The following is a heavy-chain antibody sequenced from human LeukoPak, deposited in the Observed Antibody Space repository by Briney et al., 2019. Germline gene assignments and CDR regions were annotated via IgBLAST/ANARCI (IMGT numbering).Heavy chain of an antibody. Sequence: SVKVSCKASGGTFSSYVINWVRQAPGQGLEWMGGIMPISGTANHAQKFQGRVTITADKSTSTAYMELSSLRSEDTAVYYCARDVDTMDWWGQGTLVTVSS. CDR1: GGTFSSYV. CDR3: ARDVDTMDW. D-gene: IGHD3-10*01. CDR2: IMPISGTA. J-gene: IGHJ4*02. V-gene: IGHV1-69*06.